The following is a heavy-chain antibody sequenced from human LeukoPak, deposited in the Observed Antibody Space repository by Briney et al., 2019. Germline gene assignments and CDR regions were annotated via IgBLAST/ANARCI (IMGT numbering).Heavy chain of an antibody. CDR2: VNPNSGNT. D-gene: IGHD2-2*01. Sequence: ASVKVSCKASGYTFTSYDINWVRQATGQGLEWMGWVNPNSGNTGYAQKFQGRVTITRNTSISTAYMELSSLRSEDTAVYYCARGGSIVVPAAITDYYYYMDVWGKGTTVTVSS. CDR1: GYTFTSYD. CDR3: ARGGSIVVPAAITDYYYYMDV. J-gene: IGHJ6*03. V-gene: IGHV1-8*03.